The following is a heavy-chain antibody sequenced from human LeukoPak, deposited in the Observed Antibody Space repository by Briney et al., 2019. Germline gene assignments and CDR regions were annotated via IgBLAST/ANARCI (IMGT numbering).Heavy chain of an antibody. Sequence: SETLSLTCAVYGGSFSGYYWSWIRQPPGKGLEWIGEINHSGSTNYNPSLKSRVTISVDTSKNQFSLKLSSVTAADTAVYYCATSRQLLDNWFDPWGQGTLVTVSS. CDR3: ATSRQLLDNWFDP. D-gene: IGHD2-2*01. CDR1: GGSFSGYY. J-gene: IGHJ5*02. V-gene: IGHV4-34*01. CDR2: INHSGST.